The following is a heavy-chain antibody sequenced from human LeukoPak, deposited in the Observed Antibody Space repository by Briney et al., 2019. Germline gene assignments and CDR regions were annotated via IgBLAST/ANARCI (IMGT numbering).Heavy chain of an antibody. D-gene: IGHD1-1*01. Sequence: PGGSLRLSCAASGFTFSTSTMTWVRQAPGKGPEWVSSISSSGTYIYYADSVMGRFTISRDNAKNSLFLQMNSLRAEDTAVYYCARETGTTGTTLFDCWGQGTLVTVSS. CDR3: ARETGTTGTTLFDC. CDR1: GFTFSTST. J-gene: IGHJ4*02. V-gene: IGHV3-21*01. CDR2: ISSSGTYI.